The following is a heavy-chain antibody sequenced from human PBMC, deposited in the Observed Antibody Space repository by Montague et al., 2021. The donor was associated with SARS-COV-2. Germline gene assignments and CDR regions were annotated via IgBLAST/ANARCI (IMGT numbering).Heavy chain of an antibody. D-gene: IGHD1-1*01. Sequence: SETLSLTCAVYGGSFSAYYWSWIRQPPGRGLEWIGEINPSGTTNYKSSLESRLSMSVDTSKNQFSLNLSSVTAADTAVYFCSRTYRGTFDFWGQGILVTVSS. CDR1: GGSFSAYY. J-gene: IGHJ4*02. CDR3: SRTYRGTFDF. V-gene: IGHV4-34*01. CDR2: INPSGTT.